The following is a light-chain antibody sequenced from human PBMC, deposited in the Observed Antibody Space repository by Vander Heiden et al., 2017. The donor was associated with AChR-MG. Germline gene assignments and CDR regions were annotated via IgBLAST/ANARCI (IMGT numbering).Light chain of an antibody. V-gene: IGKV1-9*01. CDR2: TAS. J-gene: IGKJ2*01. CDR1: QGVSSY. Sequence: DVQLTQSPSFLSASVGDRVTITCRASQGVSSYLAWYQQKPGKAPNLLIHTASTLHSGVPSRFSGSGSATEFTLTISSLQPEDFATYYCQQLNSCPYTFGQGTNLEI. CDR3: QQLNSCPYT.